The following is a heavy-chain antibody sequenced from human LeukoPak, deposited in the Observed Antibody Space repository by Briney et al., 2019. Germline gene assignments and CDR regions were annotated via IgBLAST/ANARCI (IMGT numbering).Heavy chain of an antibody. V-gene: IGHV3-48*02. D-gene: IGHD1-14*01. CDR1: GFTLSDHY. J-gene: IGHJ4*02. CDR2: ISSSSSTI. CDR3: ARARNPDY. Sequence: GGSLRLSCAASGFTLSDHYMDWVRQAPGKGLEWVSYISSSSSTIYYADSVKGRFTISRDNAKNSLYLQMNSLRDEDTALYYCARARNPDYWGQGTLVTVSS.